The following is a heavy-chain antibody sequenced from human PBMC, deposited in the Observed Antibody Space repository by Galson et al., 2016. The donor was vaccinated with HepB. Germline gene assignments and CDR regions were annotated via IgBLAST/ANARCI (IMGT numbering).Heavy chain of an antibody. Sequence: SVKVSCKASGYTFTGYYIYWVRQAAGQGLEWMGWINPKTGGTNYAQTFQGRVTVTRDTSITTSYMELRRLRSDDTAIYFCARAWDSGYDLGLDYWGQGTLVTVS. J-gene: IGHJ4*02. CDR2: INPKTGGT. V-gene: IGHV1-2*02. CDR3: ARAWDSGYDLGLDY. D-gene: IGHD5-12*01. CDR1: GYTFTGYY.